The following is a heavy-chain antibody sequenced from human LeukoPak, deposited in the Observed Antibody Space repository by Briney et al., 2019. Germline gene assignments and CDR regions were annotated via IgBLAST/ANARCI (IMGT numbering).Heavy chain of an antibody. D-gene: IGHD2-2*02. Sequence: QPGGSLRLSCAASGFTFSSYEMNWVRQAPGKGLEWVSYISSSGSTIYYADSVKGRFTISRDSAKNSLSLQMNSLKVEDTAVYYCARDHNGPYTFDYWGQGTLVTVSS. V-gene: IGHV3-48*03. J-gene: IGHJ4*02. CDR2: ISSSGSTI. CDR1: GFTFSSYE. CDR3: ARDHNGPYTFDY.